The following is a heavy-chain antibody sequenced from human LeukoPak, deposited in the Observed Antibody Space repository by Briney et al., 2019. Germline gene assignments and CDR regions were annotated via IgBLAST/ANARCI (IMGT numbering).Heavy chain of an antibody. V-gene: IGHV3-23*01. CDR1: GFTVSSNY. D-gene: IGHD6-13*01. CDR3: AKDSRTTYDSSWLYYFDS. Sequence: GGSLRLSCAASGFTVSSNYMTWVRQAPGKGLQWVSGLSGSGESAYYADSVKGRFTTSRDNSKNTVYLQMNSLRAEDTAIYYCAKDSRTTYDSSWLYYFDSWGQGTLVTVSS. CDR2: LSGSGESA. J-gene: IGHJ4*02.